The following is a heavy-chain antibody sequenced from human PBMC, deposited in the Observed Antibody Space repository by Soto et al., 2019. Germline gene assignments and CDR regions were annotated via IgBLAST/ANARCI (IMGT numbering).Heavy chain of an antibody. CDR2: ISGSGGST. Sequence: EVQLLESGGGLVQPGGSLRLSCAASGFTFSSYAMSWVRQAPGKWLEWVSAISGSGGSTYYADSVKGRFTISRDNSKNTLYLQMNSLRAEDTAVYYCAKDWGSGIASGGMDVWGQGTTVTVSS. D-gene: IGHD6-13*01. CDR3: AKDWGSGIASGGMDV. V-gene: IGHV3-23*01. CDR1: GFTFSSYA. J-gene: IGHJ6*02.